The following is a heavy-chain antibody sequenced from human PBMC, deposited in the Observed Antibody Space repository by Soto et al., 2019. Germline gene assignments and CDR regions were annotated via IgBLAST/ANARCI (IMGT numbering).Heavy chain of an antibody. D-gene: IGHD6-19*01. J-gene: IGHJ4*01. V-gene: IGHV1-18*01. CDR2: ISAYNGNT. Sequence: VKVSCKASGYTFTSYGISWVRQAPGQGLEWMRWISAYNGNTNYAQKLQGRVTMTTDTSTSTAYMELRSLRAEDTAVYYCASCYSGYERSPYTSGWYYFDHWGQGTLVTVSS. CDR3: ASCYSGYERSPYTSGWYYFDH. CDR1: GYTFTSYG.